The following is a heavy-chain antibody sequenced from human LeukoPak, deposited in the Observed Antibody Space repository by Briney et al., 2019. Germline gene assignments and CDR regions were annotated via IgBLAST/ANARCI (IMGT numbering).Heavy chain of an antibody. J-gene: IGHJ1*01. V-gene: IGHV4-31*11. CDR2: INYSGST. Sequence: SQTLSLTCAVSGGSISSGGYRWTWIRQYPGKGLEWIGYINYSGSTYYNPSLKSRVIISVDTSKNQFSLNLNSVTAADTAVYYCAREMDAHPRIVVWGQGTLVIVSS. CDR1: GGSISSGGYR. CDR3: AREMDAHPRIVV. D-gene: IGHD2-21*01.